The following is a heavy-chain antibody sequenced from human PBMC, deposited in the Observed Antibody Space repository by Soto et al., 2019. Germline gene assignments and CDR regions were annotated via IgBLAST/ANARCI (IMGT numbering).Heavy chain of an antibody. J-gene: IGHJ4*02. Sequence: SETLSLTCTVSGGSISSYYWSWIRQPPGKGLEWIGYIYYSGSTNYNPSLKSRVTISVDTSKNQFSLKLSSVTAADTAVYYCARSVQDYYDSSGYYYVGLYYFDYWGQGTLVTVSS. CDR1: GGSISSYY. V-gene: IGHV4-59*01. D-gene: IGHD3-22*01. CDR2: IYYSGST. CDR3: ARSVQDYYDSSGYYYVGLYYFDY.